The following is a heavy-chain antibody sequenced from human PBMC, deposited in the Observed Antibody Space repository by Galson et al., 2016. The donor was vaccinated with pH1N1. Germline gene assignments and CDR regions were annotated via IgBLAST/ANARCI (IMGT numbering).Heavy chain of an antibody. J-gene: IGHJ4*02. D-gene: IGHD2-8*02. CDR2: IYYSGTT. CDR1: GGSINPFY. V-gene: IGHV4-59*01. CDR3: ARDPGGGGHFDY. Sequence: ETLSLTCAVSGGSINPFYWSWIRQPPGKGLEWIGNIYYSGTTNYNPSLKSRVTMSVATSKGQLSLNLASVTAADTAIYYCARDPGGGGHFDYWGQGALVTVSS.